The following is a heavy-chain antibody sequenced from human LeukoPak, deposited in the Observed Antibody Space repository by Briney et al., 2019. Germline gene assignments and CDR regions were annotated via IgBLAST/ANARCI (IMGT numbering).Heavy chain of an antibody. CDR2: IKQDGSEK. Sequence: PGGSLRLSCAASAFTFSSYWMSWVRQAPGKGLEWVANIKQDGSEKYYVDSVKGRFTISRDNAKNSLYLQLNSLRAEDTAVYFCARDLAGEAMVTHFDYWGQGTPVTVSS. CDR3: ARDLAGEAMVTHFDY. CDR1: AFTFSSYW. V-gene: IGHV3-7*01. D-gene: IGHD5-18*01. J-gene: IGHJ4*02.